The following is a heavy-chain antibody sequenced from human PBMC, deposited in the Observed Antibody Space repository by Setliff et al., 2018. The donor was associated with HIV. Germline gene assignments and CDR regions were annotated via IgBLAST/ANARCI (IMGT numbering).Heavy chain of an antibody. V-gene: IGHV3-53*01. CDR1: DFTLSNAD. Sequence: PGGSLRLSCAASDFTLSNADVNWVRQAPGKGLEWISGITGGFAYFANSVRGRFSLSKDDSKDTLYLQMTSLKVDDTAIYYCAKDLSVRDSALKGVLDVWGRGTMVTVSS. CDR3: AKDLSVRDSALKGVLDV. CDR2: ITGGFA. D-gene: IGHD3-22*01. J-gene: IGHJ3*01.